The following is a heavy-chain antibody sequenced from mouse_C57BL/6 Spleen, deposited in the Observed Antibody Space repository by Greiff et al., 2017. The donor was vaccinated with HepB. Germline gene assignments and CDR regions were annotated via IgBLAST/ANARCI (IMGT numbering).Heavy chain of an antibody. CDR3: TRGYGAMDY. Sequence: EVKVEESGEGLVKPGGSLKLSCAASGFTFSSYAMSWVRQTPEKRLEWVAYISSGGDYIYYADTVKGRFTISRDNARNTLYLQMSSLKSEDTAMYYCTRGYGAMDYWGQGTSVTVSS. CDR2: ISSGGDYI. J-gene: IGHJ4*01. CDR1: GFTFSSYA. D-gene: IGHD1-1*01. V-gene: IGHV5-9-1*02.